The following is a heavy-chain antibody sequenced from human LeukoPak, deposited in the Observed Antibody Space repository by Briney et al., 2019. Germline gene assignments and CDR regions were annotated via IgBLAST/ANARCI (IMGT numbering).Heavy chain of an antibody. D-gene: IGHD3-10*01. CDR3: TTDSGGMVRYYY. CDR2: IKSKTDGGTT. J-gene: IGHJ4*02. Sequence: PGGSLRLSCAASGFTFSNAWMSWVRQAPGKGLEWVGRIKSKTDGGTTDYAAPVKGRFTISRDDSKNTLYLQMNSLKTEDTAVYYCTTDSGGMVRYYYWGQGTLVTVSS. CDR1: GFTFSNAW. V-gene: IGHV3-15*01.